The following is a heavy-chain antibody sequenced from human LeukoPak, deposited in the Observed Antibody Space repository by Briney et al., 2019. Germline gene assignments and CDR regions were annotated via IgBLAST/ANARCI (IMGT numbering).Heavy chain of an antibody. D-gene: IGHD3-16*01. V-gene: IGHV3-21*04. CDR2: ISSGSSSI. CDR1: GFTFSSYS. CDR3: ARGTVVSWSAFDI. J-gene: IGHJ3*02. Sequence: GGSLRLFCAASGFTFSSYSMNWVRQTPGKGLEWVSSISSGSSSIYYADSVKGRFTISRDNSKNTLYLQMNSLRAEDTAAYYCARGTVVSWSAFDIWGQGTMVTVSS.